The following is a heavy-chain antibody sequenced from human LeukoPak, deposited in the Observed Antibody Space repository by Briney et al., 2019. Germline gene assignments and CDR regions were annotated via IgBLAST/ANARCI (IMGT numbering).Heavy chain of an antibody. CDR1: GFTFSSYS. CDR2: ISSSSSYI. V-gene: IGHV3-21*01. J-gene: IGHJ4*02. Sequence: SGGSLRLSCAASGFTFSSYSMTWVRQAPGKGLEWVSSISSSSSYIYYADSVKGRFTISRDNAKNSLYLQMNSLRAEDTAVYYCARGGTMVRRNFDYWGQGTLVTVSS. D-gene: IGHD3-10*01. CDR3: ARGGTMVRRNFDY.